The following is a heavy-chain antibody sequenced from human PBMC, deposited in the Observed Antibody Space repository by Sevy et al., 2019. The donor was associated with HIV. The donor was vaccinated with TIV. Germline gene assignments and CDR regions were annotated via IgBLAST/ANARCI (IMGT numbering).Heavy chain of an antibody. CDR2: ISYDGSNK. D-gene: IGHD3-10*01. CDR1: GFTFSSYA. Sequence: GGSLRLSCAASGFTFSSYAMHWVRQAPGKGLEWVAVISYDGSNKYNTDSVKGRFTISRDDSKNTLYLQMNSLGAEDTAVYYCGKDRIRGLWFGELSGGLDYWGQGTLVTVSS. CDR3: GKDRIRGLWFGELSGGLDY. J-gene: IGHJ4*02. V-gene: IGHV3-30-3*01.